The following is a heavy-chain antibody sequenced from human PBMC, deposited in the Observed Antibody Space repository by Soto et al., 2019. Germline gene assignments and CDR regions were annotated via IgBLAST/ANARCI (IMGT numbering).Heavy chain of an antibody. Sequence: ASVKVSCKASGYTFTTYAIHWVRQAPGQRPEWMGWINADNGNTRYSQKFQGRVTITRDTSASTAYMELSSLRSDDTAVYHCATDPHYYDTTGYCLDNWGQGTLVTVSS. CDR1: GYTFTTYA. J-gene: IGHJ4*02. CDR3: ATDPHYYDTTGYCLDN. V-gene: IGHV1-3*01. D-gene: IGHD3-22*01. CDR2: INADNGNT.